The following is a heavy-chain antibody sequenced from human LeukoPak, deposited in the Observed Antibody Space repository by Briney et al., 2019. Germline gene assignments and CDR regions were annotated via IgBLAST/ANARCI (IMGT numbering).Heavy chain of an antibody. J-gene: IGHJ4*02. V-gene: IGHV3-23*01. D-gene: IGHD3-22*01. CDR2: ISGSGGST. CDR1: GFTFNSYA. Sequence: GGSLRLSCAASGFTFNSYALSWVRQAPGKGLEWVSGISGSGGSTYYADSVKGRFTISRDNSKNTLYLQMNGLRAEDTAVYYCARLERWAHYYDSSGYYPDYWGQGTLVTVSS. CDR3: ARLERWAHYYDSSGYYPDY.